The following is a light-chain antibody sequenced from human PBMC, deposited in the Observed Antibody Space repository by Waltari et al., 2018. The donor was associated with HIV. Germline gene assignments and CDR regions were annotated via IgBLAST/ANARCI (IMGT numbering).Light chain of an antibody. CDR3: GTWDTSLNAGV. J-gene: IGLJ3*02. V-gene: IGLV1-51*01. CDR2: DNN. Sequence: QSVLTQPTSVSPAPGQKVTISCSENSPTIGSHFVSWSRQLPGTSPKLLIYDNNKRPSGIPDRFPGSKSGTSATLGITGLQTGDEADYYCGTWDTSLNAGVFAGGTNLTVL. CDR1: SPTIGSHF.